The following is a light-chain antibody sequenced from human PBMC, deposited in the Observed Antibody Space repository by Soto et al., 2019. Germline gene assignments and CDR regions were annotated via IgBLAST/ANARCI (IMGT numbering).Light chain of an antibody. CDR3: QQSYSTPV. J-gene: IGKJ5*01. V-gene: IGKV1-39*01. CDR2: DAS. CDR1: QSISSY. Sequence: DIQMTQSPSSLSASVGDRVTITCRASQSISSYLNWYQQKPGKAPKLLIYDASSLQSGVPSRFSGSGSGTDFTLTISSLQPEDFATYYCQQSYSTPVFGQGTRLEMK.